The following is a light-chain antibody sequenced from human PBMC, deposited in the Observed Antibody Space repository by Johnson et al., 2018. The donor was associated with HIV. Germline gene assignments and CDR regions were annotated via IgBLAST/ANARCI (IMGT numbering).Light chain of an antibody. J-gene: IGLJ1*01. CDR3: GTSDSSLSAWTRYV. CDR1: TSKIGNNY. V-gene: IGLV1-51*01. Sequence: QSVLTQPPSVSAAPGQKVTISCSGSTSKIGNNYVSWYQHLPGAAPKLLIYDSNKRPSGIPARFSGSKSGTSATLGITGLQTEDEADYFCGTSDSSLSAWTRYVFGTGTKVTVL. CDR2: DSN.